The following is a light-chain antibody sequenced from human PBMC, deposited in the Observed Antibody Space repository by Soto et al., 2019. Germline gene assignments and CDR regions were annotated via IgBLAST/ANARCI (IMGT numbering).Light chain of an antibody. CDR2: GAS. V-gene: IGKV3-20*01. Sequence: EIVLTQSPGTQSMSPGERATLSCRASQSISSSYLAWYQQKPGQPPRLLIFGASSRAAGIPDRFSGSGSGTDFTLTISRLEPEDFAVYYCQKYGSSPPWTFGQGTKVDI. J-gene: IGKJ1*01. CDR3: QKYGSSPPWT. CDR1: QSISSSY.